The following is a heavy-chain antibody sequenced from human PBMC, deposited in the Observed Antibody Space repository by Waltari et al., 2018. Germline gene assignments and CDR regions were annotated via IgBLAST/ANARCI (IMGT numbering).Heavy chain of an antibody. Sequence: EVQLLESGGGLVQPGGSLRLSCAASGFTFSSYAMSWVRQAPGKSREWVSAISGSGDATYYADSVKGRFTMSRDNSNNRLYLQMNSLRAEDTAIYYCAKDKAAIVYWFDPWGQGTLVTVSS. CDR2: ISGSGDAT. V-gene: IGHV3-23*01. CDR1: GFTFSSYA. J-gene: IGHJ5*02. CDR3: AKDKAAIVYWFDP. D-gene: IGHD2-2*01.